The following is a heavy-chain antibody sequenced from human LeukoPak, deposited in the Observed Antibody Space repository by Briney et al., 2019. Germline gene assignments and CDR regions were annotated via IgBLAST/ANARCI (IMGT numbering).Heavy chain of an antibody. Sequence: SETLSLTCTVSGGSISSYYWSWIRQPAGKGLEWIGRIYTSGSTNYNPSLKSRVTMSVDTSKNQFSLKLSSVTAADTAVYYCARGRKRPGSITIFGVPYNWFDPWGQGTLVTVSS. CDR2: IYTSGST. D-gene: IGHD3-3*01. J-gene: IGHJ5*02. CDR3: ARGRKRPGSITIFGVPYNWFDP. V-gene: IGHV4-4*07. CDR1: GGSISSYY.